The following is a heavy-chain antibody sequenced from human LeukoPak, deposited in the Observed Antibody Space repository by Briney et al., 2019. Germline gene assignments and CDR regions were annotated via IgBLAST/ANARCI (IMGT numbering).Heavy chain of an antibody. D-gene: IGHD3-22*01. CDR1: GYTFFNYG. CDR2: ISAYTGNT. J-gene: IGHJ4*02. V-gene: IGHV1-18*01. Sequence: ASVKVSCKASGYTFFNYGISWVRQAPGQGLEWMGWISAYTGNTKYTQKFQGRATMTTDTSTSTAYMELRSLRSDDTAVYYCARGFSQYYYDSSGYGIDFDYWGQGTLVTVSS. CDR3: ARGFSQYYYDSSGYGIDFDY.